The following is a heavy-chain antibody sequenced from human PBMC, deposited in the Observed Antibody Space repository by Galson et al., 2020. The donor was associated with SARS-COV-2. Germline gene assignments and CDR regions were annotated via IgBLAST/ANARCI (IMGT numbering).Heavy chain of an antibody. J-gene: IGHJ4*02. D-gene: IGHD3-22*01. Sequence: ASVKVSCQASGYIFNTYGISWVRQAPGQGLEWMGWISGYNGDTILAQKLQGRVTMTTDTSTSTVYMELRSLISDDTAVYYCARDIYDSSGYQMGYWGQGTLVTVSS. CDR1: GYIFNTYG. CDR3: ARDIYDSSGYQMGY. CDR2: ISGYNGDT. V-gene: IGHV1-18*01.